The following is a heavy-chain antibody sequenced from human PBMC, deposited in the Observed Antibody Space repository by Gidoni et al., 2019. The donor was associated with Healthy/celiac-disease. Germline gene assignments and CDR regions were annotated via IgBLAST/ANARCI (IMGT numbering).Heavy chain of an antibody. D-gene: IGHD3-22*01. Sequence: EVQLVESGGGLVKPGGSLRLSCAASGFTFSNAWMSWVRQAPGKGLEWVVRIKSKTDGGTTDYAAPVKGRFTISRDDSKNTLYLQMNSLKTEDTAVYYCTTASYYDSSGYRRWGQGTLVTVSS. CDR2: IKSKTDGGTT. CDR3: TTASYYDSSGYRR. V-gene: IGHV3-15*01. J-gene: IGHJ4*02. CDR1: GFTFSNAW.